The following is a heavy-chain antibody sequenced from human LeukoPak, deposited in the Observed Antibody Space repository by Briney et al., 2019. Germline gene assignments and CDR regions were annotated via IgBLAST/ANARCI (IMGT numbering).Heavy chain of an antibody. J-gene: IGHJ3*02. CDR2: MYTSGST. D-gene: IGHD2-2*01. V-gene: IGHV4-61*02. Sequence: SETLSLTXTVSGGSISSGSYYWSWIRQPAGKGLEWIGRMYTSGSTNYNPSLKSRVTMSVDTSKNQFSLKLSSVTAADTAVYYCARVIWGYCSSTSCYDVIADAFDIWGQRTMVTVSS. CDR3: ARVIWGYCSSTSCYDVIADAFDI. CDR1: GGSISSGSYY.